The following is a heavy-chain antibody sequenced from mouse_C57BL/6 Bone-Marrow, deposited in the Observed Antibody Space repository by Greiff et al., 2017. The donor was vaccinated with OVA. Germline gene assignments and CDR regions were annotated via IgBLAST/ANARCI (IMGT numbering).Heavy chain of an antibody. Sequence: EVKVEESGPGMVKPSQSLSLTCTVTGYSITSGYDWHWIRHFPGNKLEWMGYISYSGSTNYNPSLKSRISITHDTSKNHFFLKLNSVTTEDTATYYCARGGIYYGYDWFAYWGQGTLVTVSA. V-gene: IGHV3-1*01. D-gene: IGHD2-2*01. CDR1: GYSITSGYD. CDR2: ISYSGST. CDR3: ARGGIYYGYDWFAY. J-gene: IGHJ3*01.